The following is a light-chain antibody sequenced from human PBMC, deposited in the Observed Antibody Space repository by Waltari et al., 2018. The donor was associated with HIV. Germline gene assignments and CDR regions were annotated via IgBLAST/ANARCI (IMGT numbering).Light chain of an antibody. CDR1: ALPKQY. V-gene: IGLV3-25*03. CDR3: QSADSSGTWV. CDR2: KDT. J-gene: IGLJ3*02. Sequence: SYELTQPPSVSVSPGQTARITCSGDALPKQYAYWYHQKPGQAPVLVIYKDTERPSGMPERFSGSSSRTTVTLTISGVQAEDEADYYCQSADSSGTWVFGGGTKLTVL.